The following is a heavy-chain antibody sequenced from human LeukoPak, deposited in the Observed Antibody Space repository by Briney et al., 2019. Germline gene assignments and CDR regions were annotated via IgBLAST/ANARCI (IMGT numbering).Heavy chain of an antibody. V-gene: IGHV3-30*04. Sequence: PGGSLRLSCAASGFTFSSYAMHWVRQAPGKGLEWVAVISYDGSNKYYADSVKGRFTISRDNSKNTLYLQMNSLRAEDTAVYYCAGGLLGTYDSSGYFHKYYYYYYMDVWGKGTTVTVSS. CDR3: AGGLLGTYDSSGYFHKYYYYYYMDV. J-gene: IGHJ6*03. CDR2: ISYDGSNK. CDR1: GFTFSSYA. D-gene: IGHD3-22*01.